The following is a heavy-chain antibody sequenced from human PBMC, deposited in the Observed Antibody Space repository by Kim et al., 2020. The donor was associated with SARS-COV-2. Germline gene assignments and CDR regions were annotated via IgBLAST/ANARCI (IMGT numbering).Heavy chain of an antibody. CDR3: ARTDYSY. V-gene: IGHV1-3*01. J-gene: IGHJ4*02. CDR2: GNGST. Sequence: GNGSTKYSQKFQGRVTITRDTSAITAYMELSSLRSEDTAVYYCARTDYSYWGQGTLVTVSS. D-gene: IGHD4-4*01.